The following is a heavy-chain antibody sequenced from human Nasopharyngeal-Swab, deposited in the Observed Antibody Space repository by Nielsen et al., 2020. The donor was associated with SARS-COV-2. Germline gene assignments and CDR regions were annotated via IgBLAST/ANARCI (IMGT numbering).Heavy chain of an antibody. Sequence: GSLRLSCAVYGGSFSGYYWSWIRQPPGKGLEWIGEINHSGSTNYNPSLKSRVTISVDTSKNQFSLKLSSVTAADTAVYYCARVGGSSSQQAELGYYYGMDVWGQGTTVTVSS. J-gene: IGHJ6*02. V-gene: IGHV4-34*01. CDR3: ARVGGSSSQQAELGYYYGMDV. D-gene: IGHD6-13*01. CDR2: INHSGST. CDR1: GGSFSGYY.